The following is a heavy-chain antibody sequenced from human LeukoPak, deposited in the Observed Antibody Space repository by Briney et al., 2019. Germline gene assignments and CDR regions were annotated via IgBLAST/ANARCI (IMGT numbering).Heavy chain of an antibody. D-gene: IGHD5-12*01. Sequence: ASETLSLTCTVSGGSISSYCWSWIRQPPGKGLEWIGYIYYSGSTNYNPSLKSRVTISVDTSKNQFFLKLSSVTAADTAVYYCARPKWRHDAFDIWGQGTMVTVSS. CDR2: IYYSGST. CDR1: GGSISSYC. J-gene: IGHJ3*02. V-gene: IGHV4-59*08. CDR3: ARPKWRHDAFDI.